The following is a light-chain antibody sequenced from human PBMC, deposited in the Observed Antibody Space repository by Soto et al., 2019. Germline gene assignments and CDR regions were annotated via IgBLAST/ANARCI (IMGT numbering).Light chain of an antibody. J-gene: IGLJ2*01. Sequence: QSVLTQPASVSGSPGQSITISCTGTSSDIGAYDYVSWFQQYSGKAPTLIIYEVRFRPSGVSSRFSGSKSGNTASLTISGLQTEDEADYYCGSYASSTLIFGGWTKLT. V-gene: IGLV2-14*03. CDR1: SSDIGAYDY. CDR3: GSYASSTLI. CDR2: EVR.